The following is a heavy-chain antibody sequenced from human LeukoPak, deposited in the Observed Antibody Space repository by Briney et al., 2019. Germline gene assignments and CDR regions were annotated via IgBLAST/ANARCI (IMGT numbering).Heavy chain of an antibody. J-gene: IGHJ4*02. CDR3: ARDDSHGYHFFDS. CDR2: ISGSGEFI. V-gene: IGHV3-21*01. CDR1: GFTFSSYS. Sequence: GGSLTLSCAASGFTFSSYSMNWIRQTPGKGLEWVSSISGSGEFIYYVDSVRGRFTISRDNGKNSLYLQMNSLRPEDTAVYYCARDDSHGYHFFDSWGQGTLVTVSS. D-gene: IGHD3-22*01.